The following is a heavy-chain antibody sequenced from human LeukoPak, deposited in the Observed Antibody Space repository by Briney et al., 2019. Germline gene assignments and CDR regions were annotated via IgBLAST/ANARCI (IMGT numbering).Heavy chain of an antibody. J-gene: IGHJ6*02. Sequence: ASMKVSCKASGSTFTSYSFSWVRQPPGQGLEWVGWISAYNGYTNYAQKLQGRVTMTTDTSTSTAYMELRSLRSDDTAVYFCARGVRGVVGMDVWGQGTTVTVSS. V-gene: IGHV1-18*01. D-gene: IGHD3-10*01. CDR1: GSTFTSYS. CDR2: ISAYNGYT. CDR3: ARGVRGVVGMDV.